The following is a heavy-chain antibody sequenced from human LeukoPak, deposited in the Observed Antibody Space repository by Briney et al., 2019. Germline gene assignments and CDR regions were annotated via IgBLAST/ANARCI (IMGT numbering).Heavy chain of an antibody. CDR3: ARDLMGIAYRGAFYY. Sequence: GGSLRLSCAASGFTFSTYWMSWVRQAPGKGLEWVANIKQDGSEKNYVDSVKGRFTISRDNAKNSLYLQMNSLRAEDTAVYYCARDLMGIAYRGAFYYWGQGTLVTVSS. CDR2: IKQDGSEK. V-gene: IGHV3-7*03. J-gene: IGHJ4*02. D-gene: IGHD6-13*01. CDR1: GFTFSTYW.